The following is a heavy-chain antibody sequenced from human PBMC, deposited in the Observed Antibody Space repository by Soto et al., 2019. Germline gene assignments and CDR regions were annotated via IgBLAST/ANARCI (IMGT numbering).Heavy chain of an antibody. CDR1: GYTFTSYG. Sequence: ASVKVSCKASGYTFTSYGISWVRQAPGQGLEWMGWISAYNGDTNYAQKLQDRVTMTTDTSTSTVYMELRSLRSDDTAVYYCARDPGPGIAAAGAYYYYYYGMDVWGQGTTVTVSS. V-gene: IGHV1-18*01. D-gene: IGHD6-13*01. CDR2: ISAYNGDT. J-gene: IGHJ6*02. CDR3: ARDPGPGIAAAGAYYYYYYGMDV.